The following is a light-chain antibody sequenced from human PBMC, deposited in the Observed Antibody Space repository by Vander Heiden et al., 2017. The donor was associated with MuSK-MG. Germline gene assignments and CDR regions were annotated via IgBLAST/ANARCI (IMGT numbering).Light chain of an antibody. J-gene: IGLJ2*01. CDR3: SSRDTSGNPL. CDR2: TKN. CDR1: ALSAYY. Sequence: SSELTQDPAVSVALGQTATITCQGDALSAYYATWYQQKPGQDPLLVISTKNNRPSGIPDRISGSTSGNTASLTITGAQAEDEGDYYCSSRDTSGNPLFGGGTKLTVL. V-gene: IGLV3-19*01.